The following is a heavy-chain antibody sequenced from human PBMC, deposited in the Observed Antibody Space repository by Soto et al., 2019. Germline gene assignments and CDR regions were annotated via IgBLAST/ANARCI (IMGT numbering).Heavy chain of an antibody. CDR3: GQAVPAAEYYFDY. J-gene: IGHJ4*02. D-gene: IGHD2-2*01. CDR2: IIPILGIA. V-gene: IGHV1-69*02. CDR1: GGTFSSYT. Sequence: ASVKVSCKASGGTFSSYTISWVRQAPGQGLEWMGRIIPILGIANYAQKFQGRVTITADKSTSTAYMELSSLRSEDTAVYYCGQAVPAAEYYFDYWGQGTLVTVS.